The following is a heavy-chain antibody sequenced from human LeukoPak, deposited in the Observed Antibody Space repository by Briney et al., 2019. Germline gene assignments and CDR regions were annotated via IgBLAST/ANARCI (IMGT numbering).Heavy chain of an antibody. V-gene: IGHV3-23*01. J-gene: IGHJ4*02. D-gene: IGHD6-13*01. CDR3: AKGSIAAAAPYYFDY. CDR1: GFTFSSYA. CDR2: ISGSGGST. Sequence: GGSLRLSCAASGFTFSSYAMSWVRQAPGKGPEWVSAISGSGGSTYYADSVKGRFTISRDNSKNTLYLQMNSLRAEDTAVYYCAKGSIAAAAPYYFDYWGQGTLVTVSS.